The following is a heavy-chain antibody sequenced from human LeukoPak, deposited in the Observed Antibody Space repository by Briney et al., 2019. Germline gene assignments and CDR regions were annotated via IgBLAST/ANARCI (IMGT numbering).Heavy chain of an antibody. V-gene: IGHV3-73*01. CDR1: GFSFTGSA. CDR2: IRRKGNDYAT. Sequence: GGSLTLSCAASGFSFTGSAIDWVRQASGKGLEGVGHIRRKGNDYATAYTASVKGRFTISRDDSKNTAFLQIDSLKTEHTAVYFCARLGGSPPYFDYWGQGTLVTVSS. J-gene: IGHJ4*02. D-gene: IGHD3-16*01. CDR3: ARLGGSPPYFDY.